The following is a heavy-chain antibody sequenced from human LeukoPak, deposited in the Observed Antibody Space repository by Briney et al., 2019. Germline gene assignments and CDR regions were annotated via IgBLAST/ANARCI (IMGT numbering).Heavy chain of an antibody. Sequence: GESLKISCEGSGFKFSNYWIAWVRQMPGKGLEWMGIIYPGDSGTRYSPSFEGQVTISADKSISTAYLHWSSLKASDTAMYYCARRYTPESPVDALDLWGQGTLVAVSS. CDR1: GFKFSNYW. CDR2: IYPGDSGT. CDR3: ARRYTPESPVDALDL. D-gene: IGHD3-16*02. J-gene: IGHJ3*01. V-gene: IGHV5-51*01.